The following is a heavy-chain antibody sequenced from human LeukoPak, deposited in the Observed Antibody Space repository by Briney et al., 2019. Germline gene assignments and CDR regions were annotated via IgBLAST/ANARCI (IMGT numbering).Heavy chain of an antibody. Sequence: SETLSLTCTVSGDSISNYYWTWIRQPAGKGLEWIGRIYSSGSTNYNPSLKSRVTMSVDMSRDQFSLKLSSVTAADTAVYYCARLTTNYGMDVWGQGTTVTVSS. CDR2: IYSSGST. CDR1: GDSISNYY. V-gene: IGHV4-4*07. J-gene: IGHJ6*02. CDR3: ARLTTNYGMDV. D-gene: IGHD2/OR15-2a*01.